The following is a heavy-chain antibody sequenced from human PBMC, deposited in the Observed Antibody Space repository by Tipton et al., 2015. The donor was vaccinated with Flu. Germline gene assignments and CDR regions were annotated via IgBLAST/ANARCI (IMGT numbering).Heavy chain of an antibody. D-gene: IGHD1-1*01. CDR1: GYSFIGYS. Sequence: QVQLVQSGAELRKPGATVTVSCKASGYSFIGYSIHWVRQARGQGLQWMGLMNPKNSATKYAQKFQGRVRMTMDMAISTAYLELTGVRSDDTAVYFCARDRNDQEGWFDPWGQGTLVTVSS. CDR3: ARDRNDQEGWFDP. CDR2: MNPKNSAT. J-gene: IGHJ5*02. V-gene: IGHV1-2*02.